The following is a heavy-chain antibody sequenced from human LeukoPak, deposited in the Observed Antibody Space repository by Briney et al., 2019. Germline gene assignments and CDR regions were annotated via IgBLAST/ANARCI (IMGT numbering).Heavy chain of an antibody. CDR2: IRWNRGSI. CDR1: GFTFYDYA. D-gene: IGHD3-22*01. V-gene: IGHV3-9*03. J-gene: IGHJ4*02. CDR3: AKEGLLRNFDY. Sequence: GGSLRLSCAASGFTFYDYAMHWVRQAPGNGLKWDSGIRWNRGSIGYAVSVKGRFTLSRDNAKNSLYLQMNSLRAEDMALYYCAKEGLLRNFDYWGQGTLVTVSS.